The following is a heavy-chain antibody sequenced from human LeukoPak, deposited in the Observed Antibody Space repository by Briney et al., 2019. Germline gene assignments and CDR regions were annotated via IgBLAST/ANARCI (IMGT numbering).Heavy chain of an antibody. CDR2: SSDNGVTT. D-gene: IGHD3-22*01. Sequence: GGSLRLSCVASGFSFSNYAMSWVRQAPGGGLEWLSSSSDNGVTTYHADSVKGRFIISRDNSRNVLYLQMDGLRAEDTALYYCAKDPYYYDGSGYYYEYFYHWGQGTVVTVSS. V-gene: IGHV3-23*01. CDR1: GFSFSNYA. CDR3: AKDPYYYDGSGYYYEYFYH. J-gene: IGHJ1*01.